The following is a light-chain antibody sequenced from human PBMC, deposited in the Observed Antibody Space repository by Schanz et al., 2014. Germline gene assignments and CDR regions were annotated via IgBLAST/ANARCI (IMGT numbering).Light chain of an antibody. J-gene: IGKJ2*01. CDR2: GAS. V-gene: IGKV3-20*01. Sequence: IVLTQSPGTLSLSPGERATLSCRASQSVSSSYLAWYQQKPGQAPRLLIYGASSRATGIPDRFSGSGSGTDFTLTISRLEPEDFAVYYCQQYGNSPPFTFGQGTRLEIK. CDR3: QQYGNSPPFT. CDR1: QSVSSSY.